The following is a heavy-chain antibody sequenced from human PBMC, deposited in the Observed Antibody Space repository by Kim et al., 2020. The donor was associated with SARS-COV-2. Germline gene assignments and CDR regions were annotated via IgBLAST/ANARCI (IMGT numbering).Heavy chain of an antibody. J-gene: IGHJ5*02. CDR3: ARCVVVVAATLGWFDP. CDR1: GGTFSSYA. D-gene: IGHD2-15*01. CDR2: IIPIFGTA. V-gene: IGHV1-69*13. Sequence: SVKVSCKASGGTFSSYAISWVRQAPGQGLEWMGGIIPIFGTANYAQKFQGRVTITADESTSTAYMELSSLRSEDTAVYYCARCVVVVAATLGWFDPWGQGTLVTVSS.